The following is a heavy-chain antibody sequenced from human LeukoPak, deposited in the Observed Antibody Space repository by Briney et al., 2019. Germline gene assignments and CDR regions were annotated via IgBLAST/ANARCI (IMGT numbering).Heavy chain of an antibody. CDR1: GYTFTGYY. D-gene: IGHD3-10*01. CDR2: INPNSGGT. Sequence: ASVKVSCKASGYTFTGYYMHWVRQAPGQGLEWMGWINPNSGGTNYAQKFQGRVTITADESTSTAYMELSSLRSEDTAVYYCARDRTMVRGARFDPWGQGTLVTVSS. CDR3: ARDRTMVRGARFDP. V-gene: IGHV1-2*02. J-gene: IGHJ5*02.